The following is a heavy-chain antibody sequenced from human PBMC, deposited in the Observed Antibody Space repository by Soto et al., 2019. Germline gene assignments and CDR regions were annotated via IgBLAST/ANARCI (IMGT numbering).Heavy chain of an antibody. CDR1: GYIFTNYA. CDR3: ERDRTTSSTRRFDY. Sequence: QVQLVQSGAEVKKPGASVKVSCKASGYIFTNYAIHWVRQAPGQRLEWMGWISGADGNTRYSPKFQGRLTISTDTSASPAYMELSSLRSEYTAVFYCERDRTTSSTRRFDYWGQGTLVTVSS. V-gene: IGHV1-3*01. D-gene: IGHD4-17*01. J-gene: IGHJ4*02. CDR2: ISGADGNT.